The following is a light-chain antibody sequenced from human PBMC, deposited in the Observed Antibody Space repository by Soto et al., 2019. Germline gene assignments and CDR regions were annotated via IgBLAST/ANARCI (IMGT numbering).Light chain of an antibody. V-gene: IGKV3-20*01. J-gene: IGKJ5*01. CDR2: GAS. Sequence: EIVLTQSPGTLSLSPGERATISCRASQSVSNRYLAWYQQQPGQAPRLLIHGASSRATGIPDRFSGSGSGTDFALTISRLEPEDFAMYYCQQYGSSPGSFGQGTRLEIK. CDR3: QQYGSSPGS. CDR1: QSVSNRY.